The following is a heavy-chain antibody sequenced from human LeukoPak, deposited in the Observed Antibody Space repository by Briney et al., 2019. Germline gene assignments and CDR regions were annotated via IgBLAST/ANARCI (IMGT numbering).Heavy chain of an antibody. Sequence: GGSLRLSCAASGFTFSSYWMHWVRQAPGKGLVWVSRINSDGSSTSYADSVKGRFTISRDNAKNSLYLQMNSLRAEDTAVYYCARDLSPRYSSGWYDGGDYWGQGTLVTVSS. CDR2: INSDGSST. J-gene: IGHJ4*02. D-gene: IGHD6-19*01. CDR1: GFTFSSYW. CDR3: ARDLSPRYSSGWYDGGDY. V-gene: IGHV3-74*01.